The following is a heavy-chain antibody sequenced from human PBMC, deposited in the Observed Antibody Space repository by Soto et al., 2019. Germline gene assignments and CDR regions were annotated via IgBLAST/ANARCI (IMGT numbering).Heavy chain of an antibody. V-gene: IGHV1-3*01. Sequence: GASVKVSCKASGYTFTNYPMHWVRLAPGQRLEWMGWIIAGSSNTRYSQNFQGRVTISNDISASTAYMELSSLTSEDTAIYYCARDVRRRYSDTTSYLGSPFDYWGQGTLVTVSS. D-gene: IGHD3-22*01. CDR3: ARDVRRRYSDTTSYLGSPFDY. CDR1: GYTFTNYP. J-gene: IGHJ4*02. CDR2: IIAGSSNT.